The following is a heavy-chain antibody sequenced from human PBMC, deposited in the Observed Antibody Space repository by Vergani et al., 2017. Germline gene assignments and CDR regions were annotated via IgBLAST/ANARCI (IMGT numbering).Heavy chain of an antibody. CDR2: IIPIFGTS. Sequence: QVQLVQSGAKVKKPGSSVKVSCKASGGTFSRYAISWVRQAPGQGLEWMGGIIPIFGTSNYAQKFQGRVTITADESTSTAYLELSSLRSEDTAVYYCARSIAAAGPNYYWDRGRLVSVSP. J-gene: IGHJ4*02. CDR3: ARSIAAAGPNYY. D-gene: IGHD6-13*01. V-gene: IGHV1-69*01. CDR1: GGTFSRYA.